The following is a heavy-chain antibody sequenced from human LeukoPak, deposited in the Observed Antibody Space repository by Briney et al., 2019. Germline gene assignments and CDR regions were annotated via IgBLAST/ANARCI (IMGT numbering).Heavy chain of an antibody. J-gene: IGHJ4*02. CDR3: TTDGWTYYDSSNPHRDY. D-gene: IGHD3-3*01. V-gene: IGHV3-15*01. CDR1: GFTFSDAW. Sequence: PGGSLRLSCAASGFTFSDAWMSWVRQAPGKGLEWISRIKSKTDGGTTDYATPVKGRFTISRDDSKNMLYLQMNSLRTEDTAMYYCTTDGWTYYDSSNPHRDYWGQGSLVTVSS. CDR2: IKSKTDGGTT.